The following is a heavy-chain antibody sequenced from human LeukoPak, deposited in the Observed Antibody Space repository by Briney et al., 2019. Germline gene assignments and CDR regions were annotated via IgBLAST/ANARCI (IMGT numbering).Heavy chain of an antibody. V-gene: IGHV4-59*01. D-gene: IGHD4-17*01. J-gene: IGHJ6*02. CDR1: GGSISRYY. Sequence: SETLSLTCTVSGGSISRYYWSWIRQPPGKGLEGIGYIYFGGATNYNPSLKSRVTISVDTSKNQFSLKLSSVTAADTAVYYCAREDPQTTVPEGLDVWGQGTTVIVSS. CDR2: IYFGGAT. CDR3: AREDPQTTVPEGLDV.